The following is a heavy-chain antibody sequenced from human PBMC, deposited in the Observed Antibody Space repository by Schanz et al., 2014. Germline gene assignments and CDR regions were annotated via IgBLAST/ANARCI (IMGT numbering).Heavy chain of an antibody. Sequence: EVQLAESGGTLVRPGGSLRLSCAASGFTFSTYAMAWVRQAPGKGLEWVSSINTGGDSTYYADSVKGRFTISRDNSRDTVYLQMNSLRADDTAMYYCARWFLIRGVILDSWGQGTLVTVSS. V-gene: IGHV3-23*04. CDR3: ARWFLIRGVILDS. CDR1: GFTFSTYA. D-gene: IGHD3-10*01. CDR2: INTGGDST. J-gene: IGHJ4*02.